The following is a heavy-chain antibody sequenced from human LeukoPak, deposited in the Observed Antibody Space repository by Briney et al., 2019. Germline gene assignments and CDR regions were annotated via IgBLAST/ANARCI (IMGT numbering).Heavy chain of an antibody. CDR3: ARGLITENAFDI. D-gene: IGHD1-20*01. CDR2: MYYIGST. CDR1: GGFISSYY. V-gene: IGHV4-59*01. Sequence: SETLSLTCTVSGGFISSYYWSWIRQPPGKGLEWIGYMYYIGSTNYNPSLKSRVTISIDTSKNQFSLKLSSVTAADTAVYYCARGLITENAFDIWGQGTMVTVSS. J-gene: IGHJ3*02.